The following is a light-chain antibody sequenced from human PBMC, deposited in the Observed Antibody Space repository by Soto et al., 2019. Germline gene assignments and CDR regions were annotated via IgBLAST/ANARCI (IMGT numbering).Light chain of an antibody. V-gene: IGLV2-8*01. J-gene: IGLJ1*01. Sequence: HSALTQPPSASGPLGQSVTISCTGTSSDVGGYNCVSWFQQHPGKAPKLMIYEVSKRPSGVPDRFSGSKSGNMASLTVSGLQAEDEANYYCSSYAGSDSFVFGTGTKVTVL. CDR3: SSYAGSDSFV. CDR2: EVS. CDR1: SSDVGGYNC.